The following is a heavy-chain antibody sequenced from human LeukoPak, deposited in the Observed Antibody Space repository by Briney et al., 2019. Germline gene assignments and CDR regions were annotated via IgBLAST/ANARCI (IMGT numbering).Heavy chain of an antibody. CDR2: IDPNTGDS. CDR1: EYTFTGYY. Sequence: ASVKVSCKASEYTFTGYYIHWVRQAPGQGLEWMGWIDPNTGDSNYVQKFQGRVTMTRDTSISTAYMELSRLRSDDTAVYYCARGMEPYYYMDVWGKGTTVTVSS. CDR3: ARGMEPYYYMDV. V-gene: IGHV1-2*02. J-gene: IGHJ6*03. D-gene: IGHD1-26*01.